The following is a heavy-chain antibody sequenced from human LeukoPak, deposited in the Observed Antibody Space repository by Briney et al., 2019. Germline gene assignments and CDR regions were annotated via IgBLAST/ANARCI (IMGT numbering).Heavy chain of an antibody. CDR3: ASSIAVAGYDAFDI. Sequence: GGSLRLSCAASGFTVSSNYMSWVRQAPGKGLEWVSVIYSGGSTYYADSVKGRFTISRDNSKNTLYLQMNSLRAEDTAVYYCASSIAVAGYDAFDIWGQGTMVTVS. V-gene: IGHV3-53*01. CDR2: IYSGGST. CDR1: GFTVSSNY. D-gene: IGHD6-19*01. J-gene: IGHJ3*02.